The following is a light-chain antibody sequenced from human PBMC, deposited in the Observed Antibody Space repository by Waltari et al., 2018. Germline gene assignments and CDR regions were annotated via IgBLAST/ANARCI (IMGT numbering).Light chain of an antibody. J-gene: IGLJ2*01. V-gene: IGLV2-8*01. Sequence: QPALTQPPSASGSPGRSVTISCPGNSSAVGGYHYVSWYQQHPGQAPKVMVYEVSKRPSGVPDRFSGSKSGNTASLTVSGLQPEDEADYYCSSYAGSNSFMVFGGGTKLTVL. CDR2: EVS. CDR1: SSAVGGYHY. CDR3: SSYAGSNSFMV.